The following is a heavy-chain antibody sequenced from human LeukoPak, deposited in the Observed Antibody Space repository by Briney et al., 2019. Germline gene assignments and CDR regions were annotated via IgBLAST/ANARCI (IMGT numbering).Heavy chain of an antibody. CDR1: GGTFSSYA. J-gene: IGHJ4*02. CDR3: ARDFRDYVWGSYRYATLLY. D-gene: IGHD3-16*02. CDR2: IIPIFGTA. Sequence: SVKVSCKASGGTFSSYAISWVRQAPGQGLEWMGGIIPIFGTANYAQKFQGRVTITADESTSTAYMEPSSLRSEDTAVYYCARDFRDYVWGSYRYATLLYWGQGTLVTVSS. V-gene: IGHV1-69*13.